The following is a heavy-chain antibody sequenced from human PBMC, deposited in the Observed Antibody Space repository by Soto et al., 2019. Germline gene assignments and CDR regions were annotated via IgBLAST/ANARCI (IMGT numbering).Heavy chain of an antibody. CDR2: SGTAGDT. J-gene: IGHJ6*03. D-gene: IGHD2-15*01. V-gene: IGHV3-13*01. CDR3: ARGVGYCSGGSCYSGPPYYYYYMDV. CDR1: GFTFSSYD. Sequence: PGGSLRRSCAASGFTFSSYDMHWVRQPTGKGLDWVSASGTAGDTYYPGSVKGRFTISRENAKNSLYLQMNSLRAGDTAVYYCARGVGYCSGGSCYSGPPYYYYYMDVWGKGTTVTVSS.